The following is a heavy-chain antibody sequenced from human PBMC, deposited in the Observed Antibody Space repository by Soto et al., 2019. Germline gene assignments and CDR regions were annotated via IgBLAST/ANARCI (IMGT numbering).Heavy chain of an antibody. J-gene: IGHJ6*02. CDR3: ARSRRGAYSSGWYSPTGYYNYEIYV. CDR2: IYPGESDT. V-gene: IGHV5-51*01. D-gene: IGHD6-19*01. Sequence: GESLKISCKASGYSFTTYLIGWVRQMPGKSLEWKGIIYPGESDTKYSPSLQGQVTISADTSISTAYLQWTSLKASDTAMYYCARSRRGAYSSGWYSPTGYYNYEIYVWGQGTKLTISS. CDR1: GYSFTTYL.